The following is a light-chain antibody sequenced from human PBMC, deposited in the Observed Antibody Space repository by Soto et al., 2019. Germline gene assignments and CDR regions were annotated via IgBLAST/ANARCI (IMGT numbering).Light chain of an antibody. V-gene: IGKV3-15*01. J-gene: IGKJ1*01. CDR2: GAS. CDR1: QSVSSN. Sequence: DIVMTQSPAPLSVSPGERATLSCRASQSVSSNLAWYQQKPGQAPRLLIYGASTRATGIPARFSGSGSGTEFTLTISSLQSEDFGIYYCQQYDYWWTFGQGTKVDIK. CDR3: QQYDYWWT.